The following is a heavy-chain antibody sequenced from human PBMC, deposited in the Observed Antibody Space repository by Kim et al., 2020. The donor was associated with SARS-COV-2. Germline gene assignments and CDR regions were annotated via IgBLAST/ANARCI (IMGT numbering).Heavy chain of an antibody. CDR3: GKGSSRSPLVRNAMDV. Sequence: GGSLRLSCVASEFSFSIYALSWVRQAPGKGLEWVSGVSGSGATAYYADSVKGRFTISRDSSKDTVYLEMNSLRVEDTAVYYCGKGSSRSPLVRNAMDVWG. CDR2: VSGSGATA. D-gene: IGHD6-13*01. CDR1: EFSFSIYA. J-gene: IGHJ6*01. V-gene: IGHV3-23*01.